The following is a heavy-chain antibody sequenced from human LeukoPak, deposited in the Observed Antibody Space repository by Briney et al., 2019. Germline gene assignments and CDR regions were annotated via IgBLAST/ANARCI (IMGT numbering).Heavy chain of an antibody. CDR2: VSNDGGIK. CDR3: AKGGEQKTFRCGMDS. D-gene: IGHD1/OR15-1a*01. J-gene: IGHJ4*02. V-gene: IGHV3-30*18. Sequence: GGSLRLSCAASGFTFSAYYMHWVRQAPGKGLEWEALVSNDGGIKYYGASVRGRFTISRDNPENTLYLQMNSLRADDTAVYYCAKGGEQKTFRCGMDSWGQGTLVTVSS. CDR1: GFTFSAYY.